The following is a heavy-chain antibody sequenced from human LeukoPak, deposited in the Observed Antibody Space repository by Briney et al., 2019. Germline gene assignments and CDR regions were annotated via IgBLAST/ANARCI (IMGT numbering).Heavy chain of an antibody. V-gene: IGHV3-48*04. CDR2: ISSSGSTI. D-gene: IGHD2-2*01. J-gene: IGHJ4*02. CDR1: GITLSNYG. Sequence: GGSLRLSCAVSGITLSNYGMNWVRQAPGKGLEWVSYISSSGSTIYYADSVKGRFTISRDNAKNSLYLQMNSLRAEDTAVYYCATLVPAALGFDYWGQGTLVTVSS. CDR3: ATLVPAALGFDY.